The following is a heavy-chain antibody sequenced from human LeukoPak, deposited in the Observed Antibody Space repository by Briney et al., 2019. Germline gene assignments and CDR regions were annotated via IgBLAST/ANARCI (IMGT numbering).Heavy chain of an antibody. Sequence: PSETLSLTCTVSGGSLSAYYWNWIRQPPGKGREWIGYISYSGSTNYTPSLESRVTISLDTSTNQFSLKLSSVTAADTAVYYCARGQDDYFCDNWGQGTLVTVSS. CDR3: ARGQDDYFCDN. D-gene: IGHD2/OR15-2a*01. CDR1: GGSLSAYY. V-gene: IGHV4-59*01. J-gene: IGHJ4*02. CDR2: ISYSGST.